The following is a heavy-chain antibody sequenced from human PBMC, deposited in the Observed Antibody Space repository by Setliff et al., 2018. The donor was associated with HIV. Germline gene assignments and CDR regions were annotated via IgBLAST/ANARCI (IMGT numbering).Heavy chain of an antibody. V-gene: IGHV3-23*01. D-gene: IGHD3-16*02. Sequence: GGSLRLSCAASGSSFSDFWMHWVRQVPGKGLAWVSGISGSGGSTYYADSVKGRFTISRDTAKTSLYLEMNSLRAEDTALYYCTRDYRTSNWFDPWGHGTLVTVSS. CDR3: TRDYRTSNWFDP. CDR2: ISGSGGST. J-gene: IGHJ5*02. CDR1: GSSFSDFW.